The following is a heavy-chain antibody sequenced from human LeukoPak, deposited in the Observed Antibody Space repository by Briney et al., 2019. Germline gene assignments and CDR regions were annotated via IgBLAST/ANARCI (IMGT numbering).Heavy chain of an antibody. V-gene: IGHV3-72*01. D-gene: IGHD3-22*01. CDR1: GFSFSDHY. Sequence: GGSLRLSCGASGFSFSDHYMDWVRQAPGKGLEWVGRSRNKGNSYSTEYAASVKGRFTISRDESKNSVYLQMNSLKTEDTAVYYCARDVGDSSGYTFGYWGRGTLVTVSS. CDR2: SRNKGNSYST. CDR3: ARDVGDSSGYTFGY. J-gene: IGHJ4*02.